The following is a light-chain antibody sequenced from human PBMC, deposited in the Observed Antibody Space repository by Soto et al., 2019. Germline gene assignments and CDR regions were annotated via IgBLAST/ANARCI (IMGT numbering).Light chain of an antibody. J-gene: IGKJ5*01. CDR1: QTISSW. CDR3: QQYNTYST. V-gene: IGKV1-5*03. Sequence: DIQMTQSPSTLSVSVGERVTITCGASQTISSWLAWYEQKPGKAPKLLIYEASTLKSGVPARFSGRGSGTEFTLTISSLQPDDFATYYCQQYNTYSTFGQGTRLQ. CDR2: EAS.